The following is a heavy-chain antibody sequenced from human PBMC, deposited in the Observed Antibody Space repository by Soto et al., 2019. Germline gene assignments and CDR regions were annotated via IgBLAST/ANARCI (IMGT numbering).Heavy chain of an antibody. CDR3: TRGRRELLDY. CDR2: IRRKAYGGTT. Sequence: PGGSLRLSCTASGFTFGDYAMSWVRQAPGKGLEWVGYIRRKAYGGTTEYDASVKGRFTISRDDSKSIAYLQMNSLNIEDTAVYYCTRGRRELLDYWGQGTLVTVSS. D-gene: IGHD1-7*01. J-gene: IGHJ4*02. CDR1: GFTFGDYA. V-gene: IGHV3-49*04.